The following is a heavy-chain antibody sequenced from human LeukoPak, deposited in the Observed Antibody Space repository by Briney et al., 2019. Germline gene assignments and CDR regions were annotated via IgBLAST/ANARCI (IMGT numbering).Heavy chain of an antibody. Sequence: GGSLRLSCTASGLTFSTSGFNWVRQAPGKGLEWVASIGPTGSDRYHADSIKGRFTISRDNANNFLYLQMNSLRAEDTAVYYCARDSPRWGSGSYYPFDYWGQGTLVTVSS. CDR2: IGPTGSDR. J-gene: IGHJ4*02. D-gene: IGHD3-10*01. V-gene: IGHV3-21*06. CDR1: GLTFSTSG. CDR3: ARDSPRWGSGSYYPFDY.